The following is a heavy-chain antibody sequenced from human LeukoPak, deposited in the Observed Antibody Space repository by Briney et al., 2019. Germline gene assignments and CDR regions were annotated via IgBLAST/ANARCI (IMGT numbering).Heavy chain of an antibody. J-gene: IGHJ4*02. Sequence: GGSLRLSCAASGFSVSNNYMSWVRQAPGKGLEWVSSISSSSSYIYYADSVKGRFTISRDNAKNSLYLQMNSLRAEDTAVYYCARDGSGSYHFDYWGQGTLVTVSS. CDR2: ISSSSSYI. CDR3: ARDGSGSYHFDY. V-gene: IGHV3-21*01. CDR1: GFSVSNNY. D-gene: IGHD3-10*01.